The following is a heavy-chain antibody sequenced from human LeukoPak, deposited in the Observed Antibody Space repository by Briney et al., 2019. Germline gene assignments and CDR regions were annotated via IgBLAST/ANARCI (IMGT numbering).Heavy chain of an antibody. Sequence: GRFTISRDNAKNSLYLQMNSLRAEDTALYYCAKSSSSRQETCIDYWGQGTLVSVSS. D-gene: IGHD6-13*01. CDR3: AKSSSSRQETCIDY. V-gene: IGHV3-9*01. J-gene: IGHJ4*02.